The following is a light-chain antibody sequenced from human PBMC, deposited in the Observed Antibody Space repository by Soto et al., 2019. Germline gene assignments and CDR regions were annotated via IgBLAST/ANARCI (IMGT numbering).Light chain of an antibody. Sequence: DIQMTQSPSTLSASVGDGVTITCRASQNISVWLAWYQQRPGKAPKFLMYDASSLETGVPSRFSGSGSGTEFTLTSRSLQPDDSATYYCHQYDSSSPTFGQGTKLEIK. CDR3: HQYDSSSPT. J-gene: IGKJ2*01. CDR1: QNISVW. V-gene: IGKV1-5*01. CDR2: DAS.